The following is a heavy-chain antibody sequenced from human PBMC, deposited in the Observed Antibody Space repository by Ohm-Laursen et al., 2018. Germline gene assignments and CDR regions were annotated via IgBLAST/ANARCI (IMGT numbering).Heavy chain of an antibody. J-gene: IGHJ2*01. CDR2: ISSSGSTM. Sequence: SLRLSCAASGFSFSRYGMSWVRQAPGKGLEWVSYISSSGSTMYYADSVKGRFTISRDNAKNSLYMQMNSLRAEDTAVYYCARNYDFWSGIYWYFDLWGRGTLVTVSS. D-gene: IGHD3-3*01. CDR3: ARNYDFWSGIYWYFDL. V-gene: IGHV3-48*04. CDR1: GFSFSRYG.